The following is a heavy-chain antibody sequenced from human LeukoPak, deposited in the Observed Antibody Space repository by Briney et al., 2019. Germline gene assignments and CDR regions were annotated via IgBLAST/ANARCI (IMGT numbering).Heavy chain of an antibody. CDR3: ANTLGLWSGYYSPDADFDY. Sequence: GGSLRLSCAASGFTFSSYAMSWVRQAPGKGLEWVSAISGSGGSTYYADSVKGRFTISRDNSKNTLYLQMNSMRAEDTAVYYCANTLGLWSGYYSPDADFDYWGQGTLVTVSS. D-gene: IGHD3-3*01. V-gene: IGHV3-23*01. CDR1: GFTFSSYA. J-gene: IGHJ4*02. CDR2: ISGSGGST.